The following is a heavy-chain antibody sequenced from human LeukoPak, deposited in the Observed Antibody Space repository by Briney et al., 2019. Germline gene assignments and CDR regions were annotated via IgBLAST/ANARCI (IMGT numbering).Heavy chain of an antibody. CDR3: ARSYYYDSSGYDAFDI. J-gene: IGHJ3*02. Sequence: SGPTLVNPTQTLTLTCTFSGFSLSTSGVGVGWSRQPPGKALEWLALIYWNDDKRYSPSLKSRLTITKDTSKNQVVLTMTNMDPVDTATYYCARSYYYDSSGYDAFDIWGQGTMVTVSS. CDR2: IYWNDDK. D-gene: IGHD3-22*01. CDR1: GFSLSTSGVG. V-gene: IGHV2-5*01.